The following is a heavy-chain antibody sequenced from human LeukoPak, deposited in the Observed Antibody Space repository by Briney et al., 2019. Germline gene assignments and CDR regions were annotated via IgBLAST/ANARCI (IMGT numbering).Heavy chain of an antibody. CDR1: GLTGSHNY. CDR3: ARVKKASSGYHIDY. CDR2: IHTSGDT. J-gene: IGHJ4*02. V-gene: IGHV3-53*01. Sequence: GGSLRLSCAASGLTGSHNYVSWVRQAPGKGLEWVSAIHTSGDTCYADSVKGRFTISRDTSKNTLYLQMNSLRAEDTAVYYCARVKKASSGYHIDYWGQGTLVTVSS. D-gene: IGHD3-22*01.